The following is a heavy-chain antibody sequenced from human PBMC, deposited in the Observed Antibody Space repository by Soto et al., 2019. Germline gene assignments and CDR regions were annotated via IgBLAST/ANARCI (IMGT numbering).Heavy chain of an antibody. CDR3: ANSRVSMVRGLIIIPNY. V-gene: IGHV3-23*01. CDR2: ISGHGDAT. Sequence: PGGPLRLSCAASGFPFTGYAMSWLRQAPGKGLEWVSAISGHGDATSYADSVKGRFTISRDNSKNTLYLHMNSLRAEDTALYYCANSRVSMVRGLIIIPNYWGQGTLVTVSS. CDR1: GFPFTGYA. J-gene: IGHJ4*02. D-gene: IGHD3-10*01.